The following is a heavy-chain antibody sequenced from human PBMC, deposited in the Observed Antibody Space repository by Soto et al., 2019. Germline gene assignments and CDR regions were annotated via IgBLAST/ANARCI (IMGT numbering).Heavy chain of an antibody. J-gene: IGHJ6*02. CDR1: GYTFTSYY. Sequence: VASVKVSCKASGYTFTSYYMHWVRQAPGQGLEWMGIINPSGGSTSYAQKFQGRVTMTRDTSTSTVYMELSSLRSEDTAVYYCARERFGELLSSYYGMDVWGQETTATVSS. CDR3: ARERFGELLSSYYGMDV. V-gene: IGHV1-46*03. D-gene: IGHD3-10*01. CDR2: INPSGGST.